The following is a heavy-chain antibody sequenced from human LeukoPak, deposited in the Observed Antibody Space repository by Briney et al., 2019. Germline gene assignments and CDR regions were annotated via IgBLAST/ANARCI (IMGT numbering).Heavy chain of an antibody. Sequence: PSETLSLTCTVSGGSISSYYWSWIRQPPGKGLEWIGYIYYSGSTNYNPSLKSRVTISVDTSKNQFSLKLSSVTAADTAVYYCARKNVDFWSGFPPGGWFDPWGQGTLVTVSS. CDR1: GGSISSYY. J-gene: IGHJ5*02. D-gene: IGHD3-3*01. CDR2: IYYSGST. CDR3: ARKNVDFWSGFPPGGWFDP. V-gene: IGHV4-59*12.